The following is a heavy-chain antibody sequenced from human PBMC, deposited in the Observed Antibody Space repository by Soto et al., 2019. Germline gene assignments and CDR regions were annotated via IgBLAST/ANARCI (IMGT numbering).Heavy chain of an antibody. D-gene: IGHD3-10*01. Sequence: QLQLQESGPGLVKPSETLSLTCTVSGGSISSSSYYWGWIRQPPGKGLEWIGSIYYSGSTYYNPTLKSRVTISVYTSKIQFSLKLSSVTAADTAVYYCASRPEDYVDYWGQGTLVTVSS. CDR3: ASRPEDYVDY. CDR2: IYYSGST. J-gene: IGHJ4*02. V-gene: IGHV4-39*01. CDR1: GGSISSSSYY.